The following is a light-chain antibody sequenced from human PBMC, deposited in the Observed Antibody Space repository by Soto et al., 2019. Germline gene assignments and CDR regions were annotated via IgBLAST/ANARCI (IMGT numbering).Light chain of an antibody. CDR2: QVS. V-gene: IGKV2-30*02. J-gene: IGKJ1*01. CDR1: QSLVHSDGNTY. Sequence: DVVMTQSPLSLPVTLGQPASISCRSSQSLVHSDGNTYLNWFQQGPGQSPRRLIYQVSNRDSGVPDRFSGSGSGTDFTLKISRVEAEDVGIYYCMKGSHWPKTFGQGTKVDI. CDR3: MKGSHWPKT.